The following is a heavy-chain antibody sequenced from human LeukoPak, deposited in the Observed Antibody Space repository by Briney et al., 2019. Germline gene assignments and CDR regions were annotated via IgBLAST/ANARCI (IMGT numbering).Heavy chain of an antibody. Sequence: PSETLSVTCTVSSGSISSYYWSWARQPPGKGLEWIGYVHHSGSTNYNPSLRSRVTMSIDTSKNQFSLRLSSVTAAGTAVYYCARGPRNCSGGSCYFYYYGMDVWGQGTTVTVSS. CDR3: ARGPRNCSGGSCYFYYYGMDV. V-gene: IGHV4-59*01. CDR2: VHHSGST. J-gene: IGHJ6*02. D-gene: IGHD2-15*01. CDR1: SGSISSYY.